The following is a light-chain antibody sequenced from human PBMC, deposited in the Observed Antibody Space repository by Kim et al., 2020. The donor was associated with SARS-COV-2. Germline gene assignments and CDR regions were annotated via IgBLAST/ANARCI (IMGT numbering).Light chain of an antibody. CDR1: SGSIDSNY. Sequence: KTVTISGTHSSGSIDSNYVQWYQQRPGSAPTTVIYEDNQRPSGVPDRFSGSIDSSSNSASLTISGLKTEDEAEYYCQSYDSSNHWVFGGGTQLTVL. CDR3: QSYDSSNHWV. V-gene: IGLV6-57*03. J-gene: IGLJ3*02. CDR2: EDN.